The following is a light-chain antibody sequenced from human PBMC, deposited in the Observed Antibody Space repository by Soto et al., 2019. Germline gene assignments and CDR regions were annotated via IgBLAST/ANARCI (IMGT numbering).Light chain of an antibody. CDR2: GAS. V-gene: IGKV3-15*01. Sequence: EIVMTQSPATLSVSQGERATLSCRASQSVSSNLAWYQQKPGQAPRLLIYGASTRATGIPARFSGSESGTEFTLTITSLQSEDFAVYYCQQYNNWPLTFGQGTKVDIK. J-gene: IGKJ1*01. CDR1: QSVSSN. CDR3: QQYNNWPLT.